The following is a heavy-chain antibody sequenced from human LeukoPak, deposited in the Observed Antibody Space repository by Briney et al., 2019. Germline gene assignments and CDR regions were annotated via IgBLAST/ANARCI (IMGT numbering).Heavy chain of an antibody. CDR3: ARARIAAEPADS. CDR1: GGSISSGGYY. CDR2: IYYSGST. D-gene: IGHD6-13*01. J-gene: IGHJ4*02. Sequence: SETLSLTCTVSGGSISSGGYYWSWIRQHPGKGLEWIGYIYYSGSTYYNPSLKSRVTISVDTSKNQFSLKLSSVTAADTAVYYCARARIAAEPADSWGQGTLVTVSS. V-gene: IGHV4-31*03.